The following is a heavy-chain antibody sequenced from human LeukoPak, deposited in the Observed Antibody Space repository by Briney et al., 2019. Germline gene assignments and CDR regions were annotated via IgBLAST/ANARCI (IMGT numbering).Heavy chain of an antibody. V-gene: IGHV3-23*01. D-gene: IGHD5-18*01. CDR1: GFTFSSYA. CDR3: AKSGGTWIQLWLRGYFDY. Sequence: PGGSLRLSCAASGFTFSSYAMSWVRQAPGKGLEWVSDIGGSGGSTYYADSVKGRFTISRDNSKNTLYLQMNSLRAEDTAVYYCAKSGGTWIQLWLRGYFDYWGQGTLVTVSS. CDR2: IGGSGGST. J-gene: IGHJ4*02.